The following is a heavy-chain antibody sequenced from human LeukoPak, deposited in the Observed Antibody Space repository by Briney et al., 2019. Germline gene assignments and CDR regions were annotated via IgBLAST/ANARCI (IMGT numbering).Heavy chain of an antibody. CDR1: GYTFTSYA. J-gene: IGHJ5*02. CDR3: ARENWGFDP. D-gene: IGHD3-16*01. V-gene: IGHV7-4-1*02. Sequence: ASVKVSCKASGYTFTSYAMNWVRQAPGQGLEWMGWINTYTGNPTYAQGFTGRFVFSLDTSVSTSYLQISSLKSEDTAVYYCARENWGFDPWGQGTLVTVSS. CDR2: INTYTGNP.